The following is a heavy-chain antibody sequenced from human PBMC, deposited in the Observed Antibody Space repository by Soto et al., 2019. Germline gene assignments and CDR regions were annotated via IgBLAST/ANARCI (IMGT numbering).Heavy chain of an antibody. D-gene: IGHD2-2*01. CDR1: GGSISSSSYY. J-gene: IGHJ3*02. CDR3: ATYPSGVVVPAASSDAFDI. CDR2: IYYSGST. Sequence: QLQLQESGPGLVKPSETLSLTCTVSGGSISSSSYYWGWIRQPPGKGLEWIGSIYYSGSTYYNPSLKGRVTIDVDTSKNQFSLKLSSVPAADTAVYYCATYPSGVVVPAASSDAFDIWGQGTMVTVSS. V-gene: IGHV4-39*01.